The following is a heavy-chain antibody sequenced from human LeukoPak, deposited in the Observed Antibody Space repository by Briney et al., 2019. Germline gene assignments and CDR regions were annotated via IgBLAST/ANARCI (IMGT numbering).Heavy chain of an antibody. CDR1: GYTFTSYD. Sequence: ASVKVSCKASGYTFTSYDINWVRQATGQGLEWMGWMNPNSGNTGYAQKFQGRVTMTRNTSISTAYMELSSLRSEDTAAYYCARTYYDSSGYSGFDYWGQGTLVTVSS. CDR3: ARTYYDSSGYSGFDY. V-gene: IGHV1-8*01. CDR2: MNPNSGNT. D-gene: IGHD3-22*01. J-gene: IGHJ4*02.